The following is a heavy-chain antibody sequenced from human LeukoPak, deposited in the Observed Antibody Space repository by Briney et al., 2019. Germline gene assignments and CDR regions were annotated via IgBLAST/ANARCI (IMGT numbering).Heavy chain of an antibody. Sequence: NTSETLSLTCSVSGDSISTTTYYWGWIRQPPGKGLDWIGDINYRGGTHYNPSLRSRVTLSVDTYKNQFSLKLTSVTATDTAVYYCARHLRFGSSALPRDVFDIWGRGTVVSVSS. CDR3: ARHLRFGSSALPRDVFDI. J-gene: IGHJ3*02. V-gene: IGHV4-39*01. CDR2: INYRGGT. CDR1: GDSISTTTYY. D-gene: IGHD1-26*01.